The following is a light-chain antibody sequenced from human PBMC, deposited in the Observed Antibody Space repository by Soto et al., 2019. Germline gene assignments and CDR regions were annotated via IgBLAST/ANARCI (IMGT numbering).Light chain of an antibody. V-gene: IGLV2-14*01. CDR1: SSDVGGFDF. Sequence: QSALTQPASVSGSPGQSITISCTGTSSDVGGFDFVSWFQRRPGKAPRLIIYEVTNRPSGISDRFSGSKSGNTASLTISGLQAEDEADYFCSSYAGSSNVFGTGTKLTVL. CDR2: EVT. J-gene: IGLJ1*01. CDR3: SSYAGSSNV.